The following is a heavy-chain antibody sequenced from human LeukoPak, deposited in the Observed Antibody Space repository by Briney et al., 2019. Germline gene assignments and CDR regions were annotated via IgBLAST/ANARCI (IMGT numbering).Heavy chain of an antibody. D-gene: IGHD6-13*01. Sequence: GGSLRLSCAASGFTFSSYAMHWVRQAPGKGLEWVAVISYDGSSKYFADSVKGRFTISRDNSKNTLYLQMNSLRAEDTAVYYCAGRDSSSWFDYWGQGTLVTVSS. CDR3: AGRDSSSWFDY. CDR2: ISYDGSSK. J-gene: IGHJ5*01. CDR1: GFTFSSYA. V-gene: IGHV3-30*04.